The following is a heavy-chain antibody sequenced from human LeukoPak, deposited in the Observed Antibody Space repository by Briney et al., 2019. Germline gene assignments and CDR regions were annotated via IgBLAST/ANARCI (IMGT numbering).Heavy chain of an antibody. D-gene: IGHD5-18*01. J-gene: IGHJ4*02. CDR1: GFTVSSYY. CDR3: ATKRGYSYGLDY. CDR2: THSGGST. V-gene: IGHV3-53*01. Sequence: GGSLRLSCAASGFTVSSYYMSWVRQAPGKGLEWVSVTHSGGSTYYADSVKGRFTISRDNSKNTLYLQVNSLRADDTAVYYCATKRGYSYGLDYWGQGTLVTVSS.